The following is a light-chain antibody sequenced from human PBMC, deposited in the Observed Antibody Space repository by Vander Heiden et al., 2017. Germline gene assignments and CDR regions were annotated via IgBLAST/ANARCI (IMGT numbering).Light chain of an antibody. CDR1: QIVSSY. J-gene: IGKJ5*01. V-gene: IGKV3-11*01. Sequence: VLTPSPPTLTLPPGERATRSCKASQIVSSYLSLYQQKPGQAPRLLIYDASNRATGIPARFSVSGSETDFTLTISSLEPEDFAVYYCQQRSNWPPRVTFGQGTRLEIK. CDR2: DAS. CDR3: QQRSNWPPRVT.